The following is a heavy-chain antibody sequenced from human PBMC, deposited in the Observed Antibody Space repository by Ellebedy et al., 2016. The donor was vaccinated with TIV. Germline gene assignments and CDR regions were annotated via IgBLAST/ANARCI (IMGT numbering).Heavy chain of an antibody. CDR3: ARQSLRSGSYPGDYGMDV. J-gene: IGHJ6*02. CDR2: VSAYSGNT. Sequence: AASVKVSCKSSGYTFIDYGVTWVRQAPGQGLDWMGWVSAYSGNTNYAENLQGRVTMTTDTSTDTAYMELRSLRSDDTAVYYCARQSLRSGSYPGDYGMDVWGQGTTVTVSS. CDR1: GYTFIDYG. V-gene: IGHV1-18*01. D-gene: IGHD3-10*02.